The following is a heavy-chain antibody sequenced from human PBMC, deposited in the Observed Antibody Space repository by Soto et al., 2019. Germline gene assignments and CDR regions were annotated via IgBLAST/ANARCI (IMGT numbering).Heavy chain of an antibody. V-gene: IGHV3-9*01. Sequence: EVQLVESGGGLVQPGRSLRLSCAASGFTFDDYAMHWVRQAPGKGLEGVSGISWNSGSIGYADSVKGRFTISRDNAKNSLYLQMNSLRAEDTALYYCAKARYSSGWTIDYWGQGTLVTVSS. CDR3: AKARYSSGWTIDY. J-gene: IGHJ4*02. CDR1: GFTFDDYA. CDR2: ISWNSGSI. D-gene: IGHD6-19*01.